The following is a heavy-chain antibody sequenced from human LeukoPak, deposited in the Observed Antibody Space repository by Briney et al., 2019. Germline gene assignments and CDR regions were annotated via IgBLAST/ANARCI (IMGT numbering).Heavy chain of an antibody. Sequence: GGSLRLSCAASGFTFSSDARSWVRQAPGKGLEWVSAISGSGGSTYYADSVKGRFTISRDNSKNTLYLQMNSLRAEDTAVYYCAKDDTAMAGYYFDYWGQGTLVTVSS. V-gene: IGHV3-23*01. D-gene: IGHD5-18*01. J-gene: IGHJ4*02. CDR2: ISGSGGST. CDR3: AKDDTAMAGYYFDY. CDR1: GFTFSSDA.